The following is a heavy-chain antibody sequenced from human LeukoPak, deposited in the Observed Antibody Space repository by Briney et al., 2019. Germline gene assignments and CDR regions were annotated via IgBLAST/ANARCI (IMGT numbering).Heavy chain of an antibody. CDR2: ISSSGSTI. CDR3: ARVAVVGGYYYYMDV. J-gene: IGHJ6*03. V-gene: IGHV3-11*01. CDR1: GFTFSDYY. D-gene: IGHD1-26*01. Sequence: GGSLRLSCAASGFTFSDYYMSWIRQAPGKGLEWVSYISSSGSTIYYADSVKGRFTISRDNAKNPLYLQMNSLRAEDTAVYYCARVAVVGGYYYYMDVWGKGTTVTVSS.